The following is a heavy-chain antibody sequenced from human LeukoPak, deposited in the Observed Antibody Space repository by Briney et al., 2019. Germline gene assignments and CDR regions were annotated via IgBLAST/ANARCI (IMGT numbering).Heavy chain of an antibody. V-gene: IGHV3-23*01. J-gene: IGHJ4*02. CDR3: AKGRLDYGDYYVDD. Sequence: GGSLRLSCAASGFTFSNHGMSWGRQAPGKGLEWVSVISGSGGTRYYADSVKGRFTISRDNSKNTLYLQMNSLRAEDTSLYYCAKGRLDYGDYYVDDWGQGTLVTVSS. CDR1: GFTFSNHG. CDR2: ISGSGGTR. D-gene: IGHD2-21*02.